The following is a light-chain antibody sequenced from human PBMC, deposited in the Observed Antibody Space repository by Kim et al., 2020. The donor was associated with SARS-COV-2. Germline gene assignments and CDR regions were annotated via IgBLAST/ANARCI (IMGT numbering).Light chain of an antibody. CDR2: DVN. Sequence: QSALTQPRSPSGSPGQSVTISCPGTGSDVGNYDVVSWYQHHPDKAPRLIIYDVNKRPSVVPDRFSGTKSGNTASLTISGLQTEDEADYYCCSYAGSYSLIFGGGTQLTVL. V-gene: IGLV2-11*01. CDR1: GSDVGNYDV. J-gene: IGLJ2*01. CDR3: CSYAGSYSLI.